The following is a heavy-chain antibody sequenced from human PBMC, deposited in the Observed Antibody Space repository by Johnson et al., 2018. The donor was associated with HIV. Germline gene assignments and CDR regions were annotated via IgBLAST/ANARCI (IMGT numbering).Heavy chain of an antibody. CDR3: AKHSSSWYDDAFDI. J-gene: IGHJ3*02. V-gene: IGHV3-30*02. Sequence: QVQLVESGGGLVKPGGSLRLSCAASGFTFSNAWMSWVRQAPGKGLEWVSFIRYDGNNKYYTDSVKGRFTISRDNSKDTLYLEMNSLRVEDTAVYYCAKHSSSWYDDAFDIWGQGTMVTVSS. CDR1: GFTFSNAW. D-gene: IGHD6-13*01. CDR2: IRYDGNNK.